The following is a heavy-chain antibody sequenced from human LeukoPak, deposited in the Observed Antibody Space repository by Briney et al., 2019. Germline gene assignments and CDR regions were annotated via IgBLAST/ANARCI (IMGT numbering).Heavy chain of an antibody. J-gene: IGHJ4*02. CDR3: ARDHPSVVATITRGFFSRRSGWYGEFDY. Sequence: GGSLRLSCAASGFTFSSYWMSWVRQAPGKGLEWVSYISSSGSTIYYADSVKGRFTISRDNAKNSLYLQMNSLRAEHTAVYYCARDHPSVVATITRGFFSRRSGWYGEFDYWGQGTLVTVSS. CDR1: GFTFSSYW. D-gene: IGHD6-19*01. CDR2: ISSSGSTI. V-gene: IGHV3-48*04.